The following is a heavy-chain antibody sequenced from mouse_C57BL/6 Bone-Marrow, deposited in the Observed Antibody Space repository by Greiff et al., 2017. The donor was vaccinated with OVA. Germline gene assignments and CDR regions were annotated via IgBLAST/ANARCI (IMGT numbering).Heavy chain of an antibody. J-gene: IGHJ2*01. V-gene: IGHV1-76*01. CDR3: ARSDCYSFEY. CDR2: IYPGSGNT. CDR1: GYTFTDYY. D-gene: IGHD2-4*01. Sequence: QVQLQQSGAEVVRPGASVKLSCKASGYTFTDYYINWVKQRPGQGLEWIARIYPGSGNTYYNEKFKGKATLTAEKSSNTAYMQLSSLPSEDSAVDFCARSDCYSFEYWGQGTTLTVSS.